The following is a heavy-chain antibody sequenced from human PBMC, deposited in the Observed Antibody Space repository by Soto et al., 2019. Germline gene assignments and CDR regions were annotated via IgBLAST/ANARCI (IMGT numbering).Heavy chain of an antibody. V-gene: IGHV5-51*01. Sequence: GESLKISCKGSGYSFTSYWIGWVRQMPGKGLEWMGIIYPGDSDTRYSPSFQGQVTISADKSISTAYLQWSSLKASDTAMYYCARGHSSSVYSYYGMDVWGQGTTVTVSS. CDR3: ARGHSSSVYSYYGMDV. CDR1: GYSFTSYW. CDR2: IYPGDSDT. D-gene: IGHD6-6*01. J-gene: IGHJ6*02.